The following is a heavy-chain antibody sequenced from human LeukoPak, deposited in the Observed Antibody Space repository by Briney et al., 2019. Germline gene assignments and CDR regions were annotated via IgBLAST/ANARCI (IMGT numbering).Heavy chain of an antibody. CDR3: ARDRGIWFAPFDP. V-gene: IGHV4-30-4*01. CDR2: IYYSGST. Sequence: PSQTLSLTFTVSGGSISSGDYYWSWIRQPPGKGLEWIGYIYYSGSTNYNPSLKSRVTISVDTSKNQFSLKLSSVTAADTAVYYCARDRGIWFAPFDPWGQGTLVTVSS. D-gene: IGHD3-10*01. CDR1: GGSISSGDYY. J-gene: IGHJ5*02.